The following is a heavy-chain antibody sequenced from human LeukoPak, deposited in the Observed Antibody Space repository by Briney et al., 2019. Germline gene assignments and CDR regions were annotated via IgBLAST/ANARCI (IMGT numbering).Heavy chain of an antibody. V-gene: IGHV4-61*02. Sequence: PSETLSLTCTVSGASISSGSYYWNWIRQPAGKGLEWIGRIFASGSTNYNPSLKSRVTISVDTSKTHFSLKLSSVTAADTAVYYCARQVWSYSDDSGFLLTEFDYWGQGTLVTVSS. CDR1: GASISSGSYY. CDR2: IFASGST. D-gene: IGHD3-22*01. J-gene: IGHJ4*02. CDR3: ARQVWSYSDDSGFLLTEFDY.